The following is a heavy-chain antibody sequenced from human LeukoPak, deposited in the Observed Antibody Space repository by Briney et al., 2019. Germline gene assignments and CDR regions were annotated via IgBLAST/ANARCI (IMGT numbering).Heavy chain of an antibody. CDR3: ARAKGVAMVRGVTRYYFDY. CDR1: GGSISSYY. D-gene: IGHD3-10*01. Sequence: PSETLSLTCTVSGGSISSYYWSWIRQPPGKGLEWVGYIYYSGSTNYNPSLKSRVTISVDTSKNQFSLKLSSVTAADTAVYYCARAKGVAMVRGVTRYYFDYWGQGTLVTVSS. J-gene: IGHJ4*02. CDR2: IYYSGST. V-gene: IGHV4-59*01.